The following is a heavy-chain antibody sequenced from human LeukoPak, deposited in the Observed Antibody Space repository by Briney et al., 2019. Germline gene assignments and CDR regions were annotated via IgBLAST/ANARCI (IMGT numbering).Heavy chain of an antibody. D-gene: IGHD6-19*01. CDR1: GFTFRIYA. J-gene: IGHJ4*02. CDR3: AKELYGWYYDY. CDR2: ISGSDGST. V-gene: IGHV3-23*01. Sequence: GGSLRLSCAASGFTFRIYAMSWVRQAPGKGLEGVSTISGSDGSTNYADSVKGRFSISRDNSKNTLYLQMKSLRAEDTAVYYCAKELYGWYYDYWGQGTLVTVSS.